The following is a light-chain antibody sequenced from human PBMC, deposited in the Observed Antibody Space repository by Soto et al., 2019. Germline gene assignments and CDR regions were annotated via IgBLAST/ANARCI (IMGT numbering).Light chain of an antibody. CDR3: QQRGNWPGT. CDR2: ATS. Sequence: EIVLTQSPGTLSLSPGETATLSCRTSQTISRDDLAWYQQRPGQAPRLLVSATSRRATGIPDRFNGYGSGTDFTLTISSLEPEDFAVYYCQQRGNWPGTFGQGTKVDIK. V-gene: IGKV3D-20*02. J-gene: IGKJ2*01. CDR1: QTISRDD.